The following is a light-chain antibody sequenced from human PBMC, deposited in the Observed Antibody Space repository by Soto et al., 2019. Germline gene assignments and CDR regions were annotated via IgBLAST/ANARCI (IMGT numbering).Light chain of an antibody. CDR3: SSWDGSLSGYV. CDR2: NNN. J-gene: IGLJ1*01. V-gene: IGLV1-47*02. CDR1: SSNIGSNY. Sequence: QSALTQPPSASGTPGQGVTISCSGSSSNIGSNYVYWYQQLPGTAPKLLIYNNNQRPSGVPDRFSASKSGTSASLAIHGLRSDDEADYYCSSWDGSLSGYVFGAGTKVTVL.